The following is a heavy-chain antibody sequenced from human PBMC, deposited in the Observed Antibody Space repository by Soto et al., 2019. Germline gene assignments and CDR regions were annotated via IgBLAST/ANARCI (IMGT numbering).Heavy chain of an antibody. J-gene: IGHJ4*02. V-gene: IGHV1-18*01. Sequence: QVQLVQSGPEVKKPEASVKVSCKTSGYIFTSYGISWVRQAPGQGLEWMGWITTDKGKTTYAQKFQGRVTMTTDTSTSTAYMEMRSLRSDDTAVYYCATRSPAFDYWGQGTLVTVSS. CDR2: ITTDKGKT. CDR1: GYIFTSYG. CDR3: ATRSPAFDY.